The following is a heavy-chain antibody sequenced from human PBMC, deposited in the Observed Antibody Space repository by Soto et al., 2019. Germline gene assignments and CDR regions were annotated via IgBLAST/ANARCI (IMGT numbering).Heavy chain of an antibody. J-gene: IGHJ6*02. CDR3: ADLYSSGPLDV. V-gene: IGHV3-30*03. CDR2: ISYDGSNK. D-gene: IGHD6-19*01. Sequence: PGGSLRLSCAASGFTFSSYGMHWVRQAPGKGLEWVAVISYDGSNKYYADSVKGRFTISRDNSKNTLYLQMNSLRAEDTAVYYCADLYSSGPLDVWGQGTTVTVSS. CDR1: GFTFSSYG.